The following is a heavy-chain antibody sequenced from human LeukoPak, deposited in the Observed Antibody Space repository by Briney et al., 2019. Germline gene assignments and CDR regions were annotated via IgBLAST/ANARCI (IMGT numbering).Heavy chain of an antibody. Sequence: GGSLRLSCAASGFTFSNAWMSWVRRAPGKGLEWVSYISSSGSTIYYADSVKGRFTISRDNAKNSLYLQMNSLRAEDTAIYYCARIPSSGWYYFDYWGQGTLVTVSS. CDR3: ARIPSSGWYYFDY. D-gene: IGHD6-19*01. V-gene: IGHV3-11*04. CDR2: ISSSGSTI. CDR1: GFTFSNAW. J-gene: IGHJ4*02.